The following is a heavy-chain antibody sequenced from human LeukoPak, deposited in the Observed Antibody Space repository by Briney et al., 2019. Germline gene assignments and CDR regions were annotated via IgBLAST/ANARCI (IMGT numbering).Heavy chain of an antibody. J-gene: IGHJ4*02. D-gene: IGHD3-3*01. CDR1: GFTFSSYS. CDR2: ISSSSSYI. CDR3: ARDPDYDFWSGYYGDY. Sequence: GGSLRLSCAASGFTFSSYSMNWVSQAPGKGLEWVSSISSSSSYIYYADSVKGRFTISRDNAKNSLYLQMNSLRAEDTAVYYCARDPDYDFWSGYYGDYWGQGTLVTVSS. V-gene: IGHV3-21*01.